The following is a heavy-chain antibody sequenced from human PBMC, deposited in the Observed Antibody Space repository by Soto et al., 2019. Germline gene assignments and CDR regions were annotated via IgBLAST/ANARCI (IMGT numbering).Heavy chain of an antibody. Sequence: QVQLVQSGAEVKKPGASVKVSCKASGYTFSDYYMIWIRQAPGKGLEWVSYISSSGTGIYYGDSVKGRFTISRDNAKNSLYLQMNSLRAEDTAVYYCARAYSDAFDIWGQGTMVTVSS. V-gene: IGHV3-11*01. J-gene: IGHJ3*02. CDR2: ISSSGTGI. CDR3: ARAYSDAFDI. CDR1: GYTFSDYY. D-gene: IGHD2-15*01.